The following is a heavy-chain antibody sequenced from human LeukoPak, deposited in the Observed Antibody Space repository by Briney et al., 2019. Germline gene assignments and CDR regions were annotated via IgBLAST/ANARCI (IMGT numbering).Heavy chain of an antibody. D-gene: IGHD3-10*01. CDR1: GFTFSSYS. Sequence: GGSLRLSCAASGFTFSSYSMNWVRQAPGKGLEWVSYISSSSSTIYYADSVKGRFTISRDNSKNTLYLQMNSLRAEDTAVYYCARDRGDSPNNWFDPRGQGTLVTVSS. J-gene: IGHJ5*02. CDR3: ARDRGDSPNNWFDP. CDR2: ISSSSSTI. V-gene: IGHV3-48*01.